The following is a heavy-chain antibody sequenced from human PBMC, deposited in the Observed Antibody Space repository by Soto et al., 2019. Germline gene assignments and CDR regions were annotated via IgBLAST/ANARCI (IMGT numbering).Heavy chain of an antibody. D-gene: IGHD3-16*01. V-gene: IGHV3-9*01. CDR2: ISWNSGTI. CDR3: AKEKGFGGVRKGMDV. J-gene: IGHJ6*02. Sequence: EVQLVESGGGLVQPGRSLRLSCAASGFTFDDYAMHWVRQAPGKGLEWVSGISWNSGTIGYADSMKGRFTISRDNAKNSLYLQMNSLRAEDTALYYCAKEKGFGGVRKGMDVWGQGTTVTVSS. CDR1: GFTFDDYA.